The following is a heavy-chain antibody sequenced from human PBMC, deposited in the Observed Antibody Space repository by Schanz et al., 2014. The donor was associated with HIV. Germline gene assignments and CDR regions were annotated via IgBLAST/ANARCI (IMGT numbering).Heavy chain of an antibody. J-gene: IGHJ6*02. Sequence: QVQLVESGGGVVQPGRFLRLSCAASGFTFTNYAIQWVRQAPGKGLEWVAVISNDGGNKYYADSVKGRFTISRDNSKNKVFLHMNSLRAEDTAVYYCARDTADIVATITNYYYGMDVWGQGTTVTVSS. CDR3: ARDTADIVATITNYYYGMDV. V-gene: IGHV3-33*08. D-gene: IGHD5-12*01. CDR2: ISNDGGNK. CDR1: GFTFTNYA.